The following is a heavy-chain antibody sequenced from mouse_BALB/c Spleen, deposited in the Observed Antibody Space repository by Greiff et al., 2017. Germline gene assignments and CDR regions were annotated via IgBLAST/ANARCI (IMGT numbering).Heavy chain of an antibody. Sequence: EVKLVESGGGLVKPGGSLKLSCAASGFTFSDYYMYWVRQTPEKRLEWVATISDGGSYTYYPDSVKGRFTISRDNAKNNLYLQMSSLKSEDTAMYYCARAPYDGYPFDYWGQGTTLTVSS. CDR2: ISDGGSYT. V-gene: IGHV5-4*02. J-gene: IGHJ2*01. CDR3: ARAPYDGYPFDY. D-gene: IGHD2-3*01. CDR1: GFTFSDYY.